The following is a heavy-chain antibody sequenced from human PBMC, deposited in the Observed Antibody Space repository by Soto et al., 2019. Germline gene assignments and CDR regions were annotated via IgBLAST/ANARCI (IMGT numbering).Heavy chain of an antibody. CDR3: ARVPGP. V-gene: IGHV4-30-2*01. CDR2: IYHSGST. Sequence: PSETPSLTCTVSGGSISSGGYSWSWLRQPPGKGLEWIGYIYHSGSTYYNPSLKSRVTISVDRSKNQFSLKLSSVTAADTAVYYCARVPGPWGQGTLVTVSS. CDR1: GGSISSGGYS. J-gene: IGHJ5*02.